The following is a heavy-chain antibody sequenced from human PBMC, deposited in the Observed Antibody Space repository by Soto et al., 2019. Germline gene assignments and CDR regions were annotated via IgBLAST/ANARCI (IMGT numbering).Heavy chain of an antibody. J-gene: IGHJ4*02. CDR3: ARESGDLTSNFDY. Sequence: PGGSLRLSCAASGFTFTRYSMNWVRQAPGKGLEWVSSISSTTNYIYYRDSMKGRFTISRDNAKNSLYLEMNSLRAEDTAVYYCARESGDLTSNFDYWGQGTLVTVSS. V-gene: IGHV3-21*06. D-gene: IGHD3-10*01. CDR2: ISSTTNYI. CDR1: GFTFTRYS.